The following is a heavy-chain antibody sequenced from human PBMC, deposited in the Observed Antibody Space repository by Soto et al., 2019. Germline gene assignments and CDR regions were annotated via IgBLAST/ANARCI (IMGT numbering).Heavy chain of an antibody. D-gene: IGHD6-19*01. CDR2: IYHSGST. CDR3: ARSAGQWLGPADFYYYYGMDV. CDR1: GGSISSSNW. Sequence: SETLSLTCAVSGGSISSSNWWSWVRQPPGKGLEWIGEIYHSGSTNYNPSLKSRVTISVDKSKNQFSLKLSSVTAADTAVYYCARSAGQWLGPADFYYYYGMDVWGQGTTVTVSS. J-gene: IGHJ6*02. V-gene: IGHV4-4*02.